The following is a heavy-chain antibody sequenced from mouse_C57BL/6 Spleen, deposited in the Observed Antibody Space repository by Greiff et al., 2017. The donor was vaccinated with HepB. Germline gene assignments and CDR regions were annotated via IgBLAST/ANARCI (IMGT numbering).Heavy chain of an antibody. CDR1: GFTFSSYA. D-gene: IGHD1-1*01. J-gene: IGHJ4*01. CDR2: ISDGGSYT. CDR3: ARGGYYYGSSSYAMDY. Sequence: EVQGVESGGGLVKPGGSLKLSCAASGFTFSSYAMSWVRQTPEKRLEWVATISDGGSYTYYPDNVKGRFTISRDNAKNNLYLQMSHLKSEDTAMYYCARGGYYYGSSSYAMDYWGQGTSVTVSS. V-gene: IGHV5-4*01.